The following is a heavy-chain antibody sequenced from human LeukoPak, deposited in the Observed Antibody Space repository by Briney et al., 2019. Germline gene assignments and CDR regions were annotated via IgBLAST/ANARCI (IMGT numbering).Heavy chain of an antibody. Sequence: PGGSLRLSCAASGFTFSSYAMSWVRQAPGKGLEWVSAISGSGGSTYYADSVKSRFTISRDNSKNTLYLRMNSLRAEDTAVYYCAKDQRYGDYGMDVWGQGTTVTVSS. CDR2: ISGSGGST. CDR1: GFTFSSYA. J-gene: IGHJ6*02. D-gene: IGHD4-17*01. V-gene: IGHV3-23*01. CDR3: AKDQRYGDYGMDV.